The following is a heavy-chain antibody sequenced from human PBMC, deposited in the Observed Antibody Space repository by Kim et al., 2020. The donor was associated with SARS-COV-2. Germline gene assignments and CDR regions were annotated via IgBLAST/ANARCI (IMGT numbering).Heavy chain of an antibody. CDR3: ASRQRVGYSSSFDSPYYYYGMDV. CDR1: GGSISSSNW. V-gene: IGHV4-4*02. Sequence: SETLSLTCAVSGGSISSSNWWSWVRQPPGKGLEWIGEIYHSGSTNYNPSLKSRVTISVDKSKNQFSLKLSSVTAADTAVYYCASRQRVGYSSSFDSPYYYYGMDVWGQGTTVTVSS. D-gene: IGHD6-6*01. J-gene: IGHJ6*02. CDR2: IYHSGST.